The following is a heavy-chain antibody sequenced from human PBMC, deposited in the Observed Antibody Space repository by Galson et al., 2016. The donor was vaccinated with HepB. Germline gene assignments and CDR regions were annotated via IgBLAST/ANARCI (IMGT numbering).Heavy chain of an antibody. CDR3: ARTSYRECTGTRCVNFRYYYYYMDV. V-gene: IGHV3-53*01. Sequence: SLRLSCAASGFTVSSYYMSWVRQAPGKGLEWVSVIFLGGTTYYADSVEGRFTISRDDSMNTLYLQMNILTAEGTAVYFCARTSYRECTGTRCVNFRYYYYYMDVWGRGTTVTVSS. D-gene: IGHD2-2*01. CDR2: IFLGGTT. CDR1: GFTVSSYY. J-gene: IGHJ6*03.